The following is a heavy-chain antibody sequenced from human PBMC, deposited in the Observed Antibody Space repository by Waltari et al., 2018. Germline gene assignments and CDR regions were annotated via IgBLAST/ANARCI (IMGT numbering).Heavy chain of an antibody. CDR1: GYTFTSYY. V-gene: IGHV1-46*01. J-gene: IGHJ4*02. CDR3: ARETGRNRAAAGFDY. CDR2: INPSGGST. D-gene: IGHD6-13*01. Sequence: VQLVQSGAEVKKPGASVKVSCKASGYTFTSYYMHWVRQAPGQGLEWMGIINPSGGSTSYAQKFQGRVTMTRDTSTSTVYMELSSLRSEDTAVYYCARETGRNRAAAGFDYWGQGTLVTVSS.